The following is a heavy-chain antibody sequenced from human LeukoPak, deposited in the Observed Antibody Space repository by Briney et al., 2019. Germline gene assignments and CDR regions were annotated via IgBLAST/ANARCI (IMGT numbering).Heavy chain of an antibody. Sequence: GESLKISCKGSGYRFTRDWIGWVRQLPGKGLEWMGIIYPGDSDTRYSPSFQGQVTISADKSISTAYLQWSSLKASDTAMYYCAIDPYYDSSGYYCWGQGTLVTVSS. CDR1: GYRFTRDW. CDR3: AIDPYYDSSGYYC. D-gene: IGHD3-22*01. CDR2: IYPGDSDT. J-gene: IGHJ4*02. V-gene: IGHV5-51*01.